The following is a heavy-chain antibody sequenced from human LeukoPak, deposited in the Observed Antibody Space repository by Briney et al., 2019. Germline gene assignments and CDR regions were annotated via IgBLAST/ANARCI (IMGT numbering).Heavy chain of an antibody. CDR1: GFTFSSYE. V-gene: IGHV3-48*03. D-gene: IGHD3-10*01. CDR3: ASGRGSGSYQNY. CDR2: ISSSGSTI. Sequence: PGGSLRLSCAASGFTFSSYEMNWVRQAPGKGLEWVSYISSSGSTIYYADSVKGRFTISRDNAKNSLYLQMNSLRAEDTAVYYCASGRGSGSYQNYWGQGTLVTVSS. J-gene: IGHJ4*02.